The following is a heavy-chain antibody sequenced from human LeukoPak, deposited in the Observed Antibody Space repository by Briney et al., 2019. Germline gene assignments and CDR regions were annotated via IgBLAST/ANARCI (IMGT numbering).Heavy chain of an antibody. Sequence: GGSLRLSCAASGFTFSSHWMSWVRQAPGKGLEWVANIKEDGTDKYYVASVKGRFTISRDDAKTSLYLQMNSLRAEDTAVYYCAREIFMDVWGQGTTVTVSS. J-gene: IGHJ6*02. V-gene: IGHV3-7*05. CDR2: IKEDGTDK. CDR1: GFTFSSHW. CDR3: AREIFMDV. D-gene: IGHD3-3*01.